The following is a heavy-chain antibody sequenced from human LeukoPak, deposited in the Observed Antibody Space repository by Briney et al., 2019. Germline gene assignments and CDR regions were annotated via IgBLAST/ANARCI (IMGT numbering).Heavy chain of an antibody. CDR1: GFTFSSYA. V-gene: IGHV3-23*01. J-gene: IGHJ4*02. CDR3: AKDQVRGFGEFDY. D-gene: IGHD3-10*01. Sequence: GGSLRLSCAASGFTFSSYAMSWVRQAPGKGLEWVSAISGSGGSTYYADSVKGRFTISRDNSKNTLYLQMNSLRAEDTAVCYCAKDQVRGFGEFDYWGQGTLVTVSS. CDR2: ISGSGGST.